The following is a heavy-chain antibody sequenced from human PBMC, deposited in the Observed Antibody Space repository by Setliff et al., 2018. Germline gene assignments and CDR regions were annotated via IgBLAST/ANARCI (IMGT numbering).Heavy chain of an antibody. V-gene: IGHV3-53*01. CDR3: AKCGRFAPSGWFQYVDS. CDR2: ITVSGNT. Sequence: PGGSLRLSCAASGVTVSTNYMTWVRQTPGKGLECVSAITVSGNTHYADSVKGRFTISRDNSKNTLSLQMDNLRAEDTATYYCAKCGRFAPSGWFQYVDSWAQGTLVTVSS. J-gene: IGHJ4*02. D-gene: IGHD6-19*01. CDR1: GVTVSTNY.